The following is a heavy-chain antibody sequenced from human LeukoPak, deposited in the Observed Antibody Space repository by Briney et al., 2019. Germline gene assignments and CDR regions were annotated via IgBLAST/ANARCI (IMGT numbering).Heavy chain of an antibody. Sequence: SETLSLTFAISGGSISDYYWSWIRQPPGKGLEWIAYISYSGSTNYNPSLKSRVTISEDTSKNQFSLKLSSVTAADTAVYYCARGIAARGYWGQGTLVTVSS. CDR1: GGSISDYY. D-gene: IGHD6-6*01. CDR3: ARGIAARGY. J-gene: IGHJ4*02. CDR2: ISYSGST. V-gene: IGHV4-59*12.